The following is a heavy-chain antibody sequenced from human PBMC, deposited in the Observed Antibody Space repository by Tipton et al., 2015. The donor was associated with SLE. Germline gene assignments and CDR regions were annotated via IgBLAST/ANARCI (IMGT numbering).Heavy chain of an antibody. Sequence: SLRLSCAASGFTFSSYGMSCVRQAPGKGLEWVAFIQYDESNRYYADSVKGRFTISRDNSKNTLYLQMNSLRSEDTSVYYCARDSYGNDYWGQGTLVTVSS. CDR1: GFTFSSYG. V-gene: IGHV3-30*03. CDR3: ARDSYGNDY. D-gene: IGHD5-18*01. CDR2: IQYDESNR. J-gene: IGHJ4*02.